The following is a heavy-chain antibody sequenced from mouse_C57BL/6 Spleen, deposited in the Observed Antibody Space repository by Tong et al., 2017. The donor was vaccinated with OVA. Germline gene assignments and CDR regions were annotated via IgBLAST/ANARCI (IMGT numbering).Heavy chain of an antibody. Sequence: VQLQESGPELEKPGASVKISCKASGYAFSSSWMNWVKQRPGKGLEWIGRIYPGDGDTNYNGKFKGKATLTADKSSSTAYMQLSSLTSEDSAVYFCARYSNPWYFDVWSTESSVPVSS. D-gene: IGHD2-5*01. CDR3: ARYSNPWYFDV. J-gene: IGHJ1*03. V-gene: IGHV1-82*01. CDR2: IYPGDGDT. CDR1: GYAFSSSW.